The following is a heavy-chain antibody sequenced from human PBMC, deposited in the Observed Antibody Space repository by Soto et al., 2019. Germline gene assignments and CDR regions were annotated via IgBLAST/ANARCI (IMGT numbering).Heavy chain of an antibody. CDR2: ISSNGGGT. CDR3: ARQGRAVSSYYFDY. CDR1: GFTFSSYA. D-gene: IGHD3-10*01. Sequence: EVQLVESGGGLVQPGGSLRLSCAASGFTFSSYAMHWVRQAPGKGLEYVSAISSNGGGTDYAKSVKGRFTISRDNSKNTLYLQMGSLRSEDMAVYYCARQGRAVSSYYFDYWGQGTLVTVSS. V-gene: IGHV3-64*01. J-gene: IGHJ4*02.